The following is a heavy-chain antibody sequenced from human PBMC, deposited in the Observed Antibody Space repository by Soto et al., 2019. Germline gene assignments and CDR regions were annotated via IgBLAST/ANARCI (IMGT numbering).Heavy chain of an antibody. CDR1: GGSISSYY. CDR2: IYYSGST. D-gene: IGHD3-16*02. J-gene: IGHJ4*02. V-gene: IGHV4-59*08. Sequence: QVQLQESGPGLVKPSETLSLTCTVSGGSISSYYWSWIRQPAGKGLEWIGYIYYSGSTNYNPSLKSRVTISVDTSKNEFSLKLSSVTAADTAVYYCARVPYDYVWGSYRSPYFDYWGQGTLVTVSS. CDR3: ARVPYDYVWGSYRSPYFDY.